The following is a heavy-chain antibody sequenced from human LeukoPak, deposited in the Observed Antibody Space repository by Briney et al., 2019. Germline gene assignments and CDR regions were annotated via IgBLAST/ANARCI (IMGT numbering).Heavy chain of an antibody. J-gene: IGHJ6*02. V-gene: IGHV3-53*01. CDR2: IYSGGST. Sequence: GGSLRLSCAASGFTVSSNYMSWVRQAPGKGLEWVSVIYSGGSTYYADSVKGRFTISRDNSKNTLYLQMNSLRAEDTAVYYCARDLPYYYGSGSLVRGMDVWGQGTTVTVSS. CDR1: GFTVSSNY. CDR3: ARDLPYYYGSGSLVRGMDV. D-gene: IGHD3-10*01.